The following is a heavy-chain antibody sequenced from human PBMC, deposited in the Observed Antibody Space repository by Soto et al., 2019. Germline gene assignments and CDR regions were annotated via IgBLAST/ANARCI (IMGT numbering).Heavy chain of an antibody. CDR2: ISGGGTGT. J-gene: IGHJ4*02. CDR3: AKGHYYDNVGNWVANQAFDS. CDR1: GFSFNNYA. Sequence: GGSLRLSCAVSGFSFNNYAMNWVRLAPGKGLEWVSSISGGGTGTYSADAVRGRFTISSDKSRNTVYLQMSSLRAEDTAVYYCAKGHYYDNVGNWVANQAFDSCGQGSLVTVS. V-gene: IGHV3-23*01. D-gene: IGHD3-22*01.